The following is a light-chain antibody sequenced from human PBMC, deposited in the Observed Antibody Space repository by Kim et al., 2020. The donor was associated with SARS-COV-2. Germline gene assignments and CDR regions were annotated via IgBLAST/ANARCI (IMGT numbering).Light chain of an antibody. CDR2: EVT. CDR1: RDCFGSYKY. CDR3: ASHGGYDYV. V-gene: IGLV2-8*01. Sequence: PGKSVANSCSGTRDCFGSYKYVSWYQQHPSKSPKLIIYEVTKRPSGVPDRFSGSMSGNTASLTVSGLQAEDEADYYCASHGGYDYVFGTGTKVTVL. J-gene: IGLJ1*01.